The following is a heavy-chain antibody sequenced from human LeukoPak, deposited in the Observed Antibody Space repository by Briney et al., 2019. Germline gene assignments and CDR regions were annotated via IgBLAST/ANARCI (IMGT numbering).Heavy chain of an antibody. V-gene: IGHV4-38-2*01. Sequence: SETLSLTCAVSGYSISSGYYWGWIRQPPGKGLEWIGSIYHSGSTYYNPSLKSRVTISVDTSKNQFSLKLSSVTAADTAVYYCAGAVAGYYFDYWGQGTLVTVSP. CDR3: AGAVAGYYFDY. CDR1: GYSISSGYY. CDR2: IYHSGST. D-gene: IGHD6-19*01. J-gene: IGHJ4*02.